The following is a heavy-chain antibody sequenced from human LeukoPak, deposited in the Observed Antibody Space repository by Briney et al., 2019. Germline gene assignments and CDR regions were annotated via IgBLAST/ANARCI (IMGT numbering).Heavy chain of an antibody. D-gene: IGHD6-13*01. CDR1: GGSISSGNYF. J-gene: IGHJ4*02. CDR3: ARGMIWYSFDY. V-gene: IGHV4-39*07. Sequence: SQTLSLTCTVSGGSISSGNYFWSWIRQPPGKGLEWIGEINHSGSTNYNPSLKSRVTISVDTSKNQFSLKLSSVTAADTAVYYCARGMIWYSFDYWGQGTLVTVSS. CDR2: INHSGST.